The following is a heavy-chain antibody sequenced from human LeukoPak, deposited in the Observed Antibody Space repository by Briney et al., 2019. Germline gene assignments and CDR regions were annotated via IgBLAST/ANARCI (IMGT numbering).Heavy chain of an antibody. V-gene: IGHV3-53*01. J-gene: IGHJ6*02. CDR1: GFTVSSNY. CDR2: IYSGGST. Sequence: QTGGSLRLSCAASGFTVSSNYMSWVRQAPGKGLEWVSVIYSGGSTYYADSVRGRFTVSRDNSKNTLYLQMNSLRAEDTAVYYCAKRPKWYQNGSYYYGMDVWGQGTTVTVSS. D-gene: IGHD2-2*01. CDR3: AKRPKWYQNGSYYYGMDV.